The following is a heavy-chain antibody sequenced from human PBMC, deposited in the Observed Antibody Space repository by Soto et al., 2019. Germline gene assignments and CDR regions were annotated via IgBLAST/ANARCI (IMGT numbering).Heavy chain of an antibody. CDR3: STGRVIGLSSTWNIYWYYNMDV. J-gene: IGHJ6*02. CDR2: IIPMFATT. D-gene: IGHD6-13*01. V-gene: IGHV1-69*01. Sequence: QVQLVQSGAEVRKSGSSVKVSCKAAGGTFSDYALSWVRQAPGQGLEWMGGIIPMFATTNYAQKFQGRVTITADDSATTAHMELSSLKSEDTAVYYCSTGRVIGLSSTWNIYWYYNMDVWGQGTTVTVSS. CDR1: GGTFSDYA.